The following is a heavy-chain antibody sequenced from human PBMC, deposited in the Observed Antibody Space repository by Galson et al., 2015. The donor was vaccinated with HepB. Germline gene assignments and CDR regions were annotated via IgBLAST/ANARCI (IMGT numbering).Heavy chain of an antibody. Sequence: SLRLSCAASGFTFSDYYMSWIRQAPGKGLEWVSYISSSSSYTNYADSVKGRFTISRDNAKNSLYLQMNSLRAEDTAVYYCARDPSDDSGSYYVAFRYFDLWGRGTLVTVSS. V-gene: IGHV3-11*05. J-gene: IGHJ2*01. CDR2: ISSSSSYT. D-gene: IGHD1-26*01. CDR1: GFTFSDYY. CDR3: ARDPSDDSGSYYVAFRYFDL.